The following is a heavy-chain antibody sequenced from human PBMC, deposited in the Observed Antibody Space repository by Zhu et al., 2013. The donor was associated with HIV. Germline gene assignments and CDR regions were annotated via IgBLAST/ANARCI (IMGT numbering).Heavy chain of an antibody. CDR3: AAPRYGYYYYYGMDV. V-gene: IGHV1-46*01. Sequence: QVQLVQSGAEVKKPGASVKVSCKASGYTFTSYYMHWVRQAPGQGLEWMGIINPSGGSTSYAQKFQGRVTMTRDTSTSTVYMELSSLRSEDTAVYYCAAPRYGYYYYYGMDVWGQGTTVTVSS. J-gene: IGHJ6*02. CDR2: INPSGGST. D-gene: IGHD5-18*01. CDR1: GYTFTSYY.